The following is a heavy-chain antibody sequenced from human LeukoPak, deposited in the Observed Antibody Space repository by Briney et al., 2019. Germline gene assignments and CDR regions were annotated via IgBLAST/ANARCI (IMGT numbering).Heavy chain of an antibody. V-gene: IGHV4-4*07. D-gene: IGHD6-13*01. Sequence: SETLSLTCSVSGGSFSTYSWTWIRQPAGKGLEWIGRIYTSGSTNYNPSLKSRITMSVDTSKSQFSLNLSSVTAADTAVYYCARAASGSSKYDYWGQGILVTVSS. J-gene: IGHJ4*02. CDR3: ARAASGSSKYDY. CDR1: GGSFSTYS. CDR2: IYTSGST.